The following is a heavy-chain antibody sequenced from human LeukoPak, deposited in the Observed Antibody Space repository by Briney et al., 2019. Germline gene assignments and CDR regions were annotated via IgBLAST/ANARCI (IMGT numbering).Heavy chain of an antibody. J-gene: IGHJ4*02. CDR3: ARDPCSRSSCPLRY. Sequence: SETLSLTCGVSGGSLSGYYCNWIRQTSGKGLEWIGEINHSGTTNFDPSLRGRVAISVDRSNNQCSLRLTSVTAADTSVYYCARDPCSRSSCPLRYWGQGTQVTLSS. CDR2: INHSGTT. D-gene: IGHD6-13*01. V-gene: IGHV4-34*01. CDR1: GGSLSGYY.